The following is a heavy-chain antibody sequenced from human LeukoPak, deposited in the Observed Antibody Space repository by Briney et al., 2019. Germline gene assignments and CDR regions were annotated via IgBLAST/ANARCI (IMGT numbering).Heavy chain of an antibody. J-gene: IGHJ6*03. CDR2: IYYSGST. CDR1: GGSISSYY. Sequence: SETLSLTCTVSGGSISSYYWSWIRQPPGKGLEWIGYIYYSGSTNYNPPLKSRVTISVDTSKNQFSLKLTSVTAADTAVYYCARTTEGGYTYGYFYYYYMDVWGKGTTVTISS. V-gene: IGHV4-59*01. D-gene: IGHD5-18*01. CDR3: ARTTEGGYTYGYFYYYYMDV.